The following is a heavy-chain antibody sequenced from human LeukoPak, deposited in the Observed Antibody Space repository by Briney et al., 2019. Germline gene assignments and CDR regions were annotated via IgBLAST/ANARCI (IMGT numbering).Heavy chain of an antibody. CDR3: ARDSSLPDY. J-gene: IGHJ4*02. CDR1: GFTVSNYW. D-gene: IGHD1-14*01. Sequence: GGSLRLSCVASGFTVSNYWMHWVRQAPGKGLVWVSYIHSDGTTTNYADSVRGRFTISRDNAKNTLYLQMNSLRAEDTAVYYCARDSSLPDYWGQGTLVTVFS. CDR2: IHSDGTTT. V-gene: IGHV3-74*01.